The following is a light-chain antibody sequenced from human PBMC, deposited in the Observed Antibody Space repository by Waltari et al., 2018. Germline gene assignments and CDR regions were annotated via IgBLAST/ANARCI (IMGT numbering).Light chain of an antibody. J-gene: IGLJ2*01. CDR3: CSFTSTLDV. Sequence: QSALTQPASVSGSPGQSITISCTGTSSDIGRYNYVSWYQQHPGKAPKLIIYEVNNRPPGVSNRFSGSKSGSTASLTISGLQADDEADYYCCSFTSTLDVFGGGTKLTVL. V-gene: IGLV2-14*03. CDR2: EVN. CDR1: SSDIGRYNY.